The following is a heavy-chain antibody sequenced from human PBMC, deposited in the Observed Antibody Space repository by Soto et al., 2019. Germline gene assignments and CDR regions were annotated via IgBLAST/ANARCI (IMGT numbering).Heavy chain of an antibody. CDR1: GGSISSYY. J-gene: IGHJ6*01. V-gene: IGHV4-59*01. CDR2: ISYSGSG. D-gene: IGHD2-2*01. CDR3: ARVQSTSWGYYYAVDV. Sequence: SETLCRTCRIAGGSISSYYWNWIRQAAGKGREWIGFISYSGSGTYNPALTSRRTISVGTSKDQISLRLNSVTAADTAVYYCARVQSTSWGYYYAVDVWGQGTTVTVS.